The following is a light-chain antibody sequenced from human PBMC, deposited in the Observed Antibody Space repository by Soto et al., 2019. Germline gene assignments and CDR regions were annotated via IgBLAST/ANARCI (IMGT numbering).Light chain of an antibody. CDR2: EVT. Sequence: QSALTQPASVSGSPGQSITISCTGTSSDVGGYKYVSWYQQHPGKAPKLMIYEVTNRPSGVSNRFSGSKSGNTASLTISGLQPEDEADYYCSSFTSSHTGVFDGGTKLTVL. V-gene: IGLV2-14*01. CDR3: SSFTSSHTGV. J-gene: IGLJ3*02. CDR1: SSDVGGYKY.